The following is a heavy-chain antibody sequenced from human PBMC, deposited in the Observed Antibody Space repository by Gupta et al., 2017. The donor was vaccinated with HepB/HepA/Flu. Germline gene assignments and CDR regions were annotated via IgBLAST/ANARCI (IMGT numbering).Heavy chain of an antibody. J-gene: IGHJ3*02. D-gene: IGHD5-24*01. CDR1: GFTFSSYW. Sequence: EVQLVESGGGLVQPGGSLRLSCAASGFTFSSYWMSWVRQAPGKGLEWVANIKQDGSEKYYVDSVKGRFTISRDNAKNSLYLQMNSLRAEDTAVYYCARVGSRWLQFIARPGDAFDIWGQGTMVTVSS. CDR3: ARVGSRWLQFIARPGDAFDI. V-gene: IGHV3-7*01. CDR2: IKQDGSEK.